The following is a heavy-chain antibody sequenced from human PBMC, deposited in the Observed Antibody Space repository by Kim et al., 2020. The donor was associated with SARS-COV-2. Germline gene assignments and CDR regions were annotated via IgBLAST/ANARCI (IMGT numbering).Heavy chain of an antibody. V-gene: IGHV3-23*01. J-gene: IGHJ6*02. D-gene: IGHD6-13*01. Sequence: GGSLRLSCAASGFTFSSYAMSWVRQAPGKGLEWVSAISGSGGSTYYADSVKGRFTISRDNSKNTLYLQMNSLRAEDTAVYYCAKDLVRIAAAAGHYSGMDVWGQGTRVTVSS. CDR2: ISGSGGST. CDR1: GFTFSSYA. CDR3: AKDLVRIAAAAGHYSGMDV.